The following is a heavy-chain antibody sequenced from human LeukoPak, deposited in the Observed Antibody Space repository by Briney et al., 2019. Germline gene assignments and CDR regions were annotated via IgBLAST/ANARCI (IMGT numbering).Heavy chain of an antibody. CDR3: AREVKVSGYCSSTSCYAGY. CDR2: ISSSGSTI. Sequence: GGSLRLSCAASGFTFSSYEMNWVRQAPGKGLEWVSYISSSGSTIYYADSVKGRFTISRDNAKNSPYLQMNSLRAEDTAVYYCAREVKVSGYCSSTSCYAGYWGQGTLVTVSS. J-gene: IGHJ4*02. V-gene: IGHV3-48*03. CDR1: GFTFSSYE. D-gene: IGHD2-2*01.